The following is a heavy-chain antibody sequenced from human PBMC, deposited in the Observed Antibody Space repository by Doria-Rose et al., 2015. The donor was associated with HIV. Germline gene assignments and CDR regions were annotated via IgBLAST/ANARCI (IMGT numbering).Heavy chain of an antibody. CDR3: ARDPFQSWAY. J-gene: IGHJ4*02. CDR2: IYSDGRT. Sequence: VQLVQSGGGLVQPGGSLRLSCAASGFTVSSNYMSWVRQAPGKGLEWASVIYSDGRTYYADSVKGRFTVPRDNAKNTLYLQINSLRAEDTAVYYCARDPFQSWAYWGQGTLVTVSS. V-gene: IGHV3-66*01. CDR1: GFTVSSNY. D-gene: IGHD3-16*01.